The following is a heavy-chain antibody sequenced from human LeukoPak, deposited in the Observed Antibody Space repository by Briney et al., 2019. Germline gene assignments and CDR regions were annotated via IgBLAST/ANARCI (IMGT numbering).Heavy chain of an antibody. J-gene: IGHJ4*02. CDR1: GFTFSNYA. Sequence: SGGSPRLSCAASGFTFSNYAMHWVRQAPGKGLEHVSAISSSGGSTSYANSVKGRFTISRDNSKNTVYLQMGSLRAEDMAVYYCARELWNGYCFWGQGALVTVSS. CDR3: ARELWNGYCF. CDR2: ISSSGGST. D-gene: IGHD3-3*01. V-gene: IGHV3-64*01.